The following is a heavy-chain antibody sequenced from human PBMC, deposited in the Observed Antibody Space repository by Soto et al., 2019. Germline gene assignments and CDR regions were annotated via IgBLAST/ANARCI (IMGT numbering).Heavy chain of an antibody. J-gene: IGHJ5*02. Sequence: SVKVSCKASGGTFNSFSIDWVRQAPGQGLEWMGGIIAMSGIPNYAQRFQGRVTFSADKSSNTVYMEVNSLTFEDTAVYYCTRRGRQSANWFDPWGQGTLVTVS. CDR1: GGTFNSFS. V-gene: IGHV1-69*10. CDR3: TRRGRQSANWFDP. CDR2: IIAMSGIP.